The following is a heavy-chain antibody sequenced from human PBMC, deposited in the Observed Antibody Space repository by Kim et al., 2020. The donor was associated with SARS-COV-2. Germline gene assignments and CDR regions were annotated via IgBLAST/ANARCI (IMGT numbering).Heavy chain of an antibody. CDR1: GFTFSNYG. J-gene: IGHJ4*02. V-gene: IGHV3-30*18. Sequence: GGSLRLSCAASGFTFSNYGMHWVRQAPGKGLEWVAVISYDGSNEFYADSVKGRFSISRDNSKNTLYLQMNSLRAEDTAVYYCAKDEPAFWGSYRYPRYTRCDYWGQGTLVTVSS. D-gene: IGHD3-16*02. CDR3: AKDEPAFWGSYRYPRYTRCDY. CDR2: ISYDGSNE.